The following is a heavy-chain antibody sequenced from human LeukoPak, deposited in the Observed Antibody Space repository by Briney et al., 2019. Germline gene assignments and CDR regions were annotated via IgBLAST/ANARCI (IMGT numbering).Heavy chain of an antibody. Sequence: GGSLRLSCAASGFTFSNYAMSWVRQAPGKGLEWVSAISAGGGRTYYADSVKGRFTISRDKSKNTLYLQMNSLRAEDTAVYYCVKRRGSSPDYWGQGTLVTVSS. D-gene: IGHD6-13*01. J-gene: IGHJ4*02. CDR2: ISAGGGRT. CDR3: VKRRGSSPDY. CDR1: GFTFSNYA. V-gene: IGHV3-23*01.